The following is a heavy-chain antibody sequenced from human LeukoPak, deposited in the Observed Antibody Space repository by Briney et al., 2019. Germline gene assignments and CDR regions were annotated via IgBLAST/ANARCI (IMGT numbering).Heavy chain of an antibody. Sequence: PSETLSLTCTVSGGSISSYYWSWIRPPPGKGLEWIGYIYYSGSTNYNPSLKSRVTISVDTSKNQFSLKLSSVTAADTAVYYCARVRAAISSGYFDLWGRGTVVTVSS. CDR3: ARVRAAISSGYFDL. V-gene: IGHV4-59*01. CDR1: GGSISSYY. CDR2: IYYSGST. D-gene: IGHD2-2*01. J-gene: IGHJ2*01.